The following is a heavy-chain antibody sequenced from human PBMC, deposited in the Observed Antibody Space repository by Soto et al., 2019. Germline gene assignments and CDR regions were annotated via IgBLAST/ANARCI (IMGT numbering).Heavy chain of an antibody. CDR1: GYIFTNHY. CDR3: ARADYYDSSGFYYDC. Sequence: QVQLVQSGAEVKKPGASVKVSCKASGYIFTNHYIHWVRQAPGQGLEWMGIINPSGGSTNYVQKFQCRITMTRDTSTSTVYMELSSLRSEDTAVYFCARADYYDSSGFYYDCWGQGTLVTVSS. J-gene: IGHJ4*02. CDR2: INPSGGST. D-gene: IGHD3-22*01. V-gene: IGHV1-46*01.